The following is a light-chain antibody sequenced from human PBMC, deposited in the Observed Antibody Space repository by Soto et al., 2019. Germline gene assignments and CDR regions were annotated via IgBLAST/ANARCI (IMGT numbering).Light chain of an antibody. J-gene: IGKJ1*01. V-gene: IGKV1-5*03. CDR2: KAS. Sequence: DIQMTQSPSTLSGSVGDRVTITCRASQTNSSWLAWYQQKPGKAPKLLIYKASTLKSGVPSRFSGSGSGTEFTLTISSLQTDDFATYYCQHYNSYSEAFGQGTKVELK. CDR3: QHYNSYSEA. CDR1: QTNSSW.